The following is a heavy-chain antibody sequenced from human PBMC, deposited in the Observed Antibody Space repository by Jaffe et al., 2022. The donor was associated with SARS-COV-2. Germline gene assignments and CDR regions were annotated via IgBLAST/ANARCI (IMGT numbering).Heavy chain of an antibody. CDR1: GGSISSSTYY. CDR2: ISYSGST. J-gene: IGHJ4*02. CDR3: ARAILWFGELSYFDY. D-gene: IGHD3-10*01. V-gene: IGHV4-39*01. Sequence: QLQLQESGPGLVKPSETLSLTCTVSGGSISSSTYYWGWIRQPPGKGLEWIASISYSGSTYYNPSLKSRITISVDTSKNQIFSLKLSAVTAADTAVYYCARAILWFGELSYFDYWGQGTLVTVSS.